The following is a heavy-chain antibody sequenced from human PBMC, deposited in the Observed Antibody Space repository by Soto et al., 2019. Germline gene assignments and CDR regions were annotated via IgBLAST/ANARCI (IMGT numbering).Heavy chain of an antibody. CDR3: AKPVLLWFGELWNYYYGMDV. J-gene: IGHJ6*02. D-gene: IGHD3-10*01. V-gene: IGHV3-23*01. Sequence: EVQLLESGGGLVQPGGSLRLSCAASGFTFSSYAMSWVRQAPGKGLEWVSAISGSGGSTYYADSVKGRFTISRDNSKNTLYLQMNSLRAEDTAVYYCAKPVLLWFGELWNYYYGMDVGGQGTTVTVSS. CDR1: GFTFSSYA. CDR2: ISGSGGST.